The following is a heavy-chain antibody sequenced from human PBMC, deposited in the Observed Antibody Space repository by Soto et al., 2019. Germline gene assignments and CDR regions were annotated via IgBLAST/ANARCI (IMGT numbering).Heavy chain of an antibody. CDR2: ISAYNGNT. V-gene: IGHV1-18*01. Sequence: ASVKVSCKASGYTFTSYGISWVRQAPGQGLEWMGWISAYNGNTNYAQKLQGRVTMTTDTSTSTAYMELRSLRSDDTVVYYCARDLITIFGVVDAFDIWGQGTMVTVSS. J-gene: IGHJ3*02. CDR3: ARDLITIFGVVDAFDI. CDR1: GYTFTSYG. D-gene: IGHD3-3*01.